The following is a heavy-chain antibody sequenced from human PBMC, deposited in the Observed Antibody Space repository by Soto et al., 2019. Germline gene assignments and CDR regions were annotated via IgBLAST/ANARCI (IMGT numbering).Heavy chain of an antibody. CDR2: ISAYNGNT. D-gene: IGHD2-15*01. J-gene: IGHJ4*02. Sequence: ASVKVSCKASGYAFTSYGISWVRQAPGQGLEWMGWISAYNGNTNYAQKLQGRVTMTTDTSTSTEYMELRSLRSDDTAVYYCARDLGYCSGGSCPGAYWGQGTLVTVSS. V-gene: IGHV1-18*01. CDR1: GYAFTSYG. CDR3: ARDLGYCSGGSCPGAY.